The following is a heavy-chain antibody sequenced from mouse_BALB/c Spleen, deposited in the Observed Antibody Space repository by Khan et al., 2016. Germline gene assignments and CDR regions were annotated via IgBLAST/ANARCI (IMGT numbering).Heavy chain of an antibody. J-gene: IGHJ4*01. D-gene: IGHD1-1*01. CDR3: GRRVYDGSSYEVMGY. CDR1: GYTFTNYG. V-gene: IGHV9-1*02. CDR2: MNTYTGES. Sequence: QIQLVQSGPELKKPGETVKISCKASGYTFTNYGMNWVKQAPGKGLKWMGWMNTYTGESTYPDDFNGRFAFSLETPASAAYVKINNLKIDNMATYYSGRRVYDGSSYEVMGYWGQVTSVTVSS.